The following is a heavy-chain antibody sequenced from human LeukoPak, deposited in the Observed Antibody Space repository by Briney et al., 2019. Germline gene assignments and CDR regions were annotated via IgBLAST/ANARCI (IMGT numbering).Heavy chain of an antibody. CDR3: ARDLLYSSPPAYGMDV. CDR2: ISGSGGST. V-gene: IGHV3-23*01. J-gene: IGHJ6*02. D-gene: IGHD6-13*01. CDR1: GFTFSSYA. Sequence: PGGSLRLSCAASGFTFSSYAMSWVRQAPGKGLEWVSAISGSGGSTYYADSVKGRFTISRDNSKNTLYLQMNSLRAEDTAVYYCARDLLYSSPPAYGMDVWGQGTTVTVSS.